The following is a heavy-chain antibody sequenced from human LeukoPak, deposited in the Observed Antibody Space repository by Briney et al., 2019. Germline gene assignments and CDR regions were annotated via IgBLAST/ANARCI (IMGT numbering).Heavy chain of an antibody. CDR1: GYTFTSYA. Sequence: ASVKVPCKASGYTFTSYAMHWVRQAPGQRLEWMGWINAGNGNTKYSQKFQGRVTITRDTSASTAYMELSSLRSEDTAVYYCARDRLTTTVVTWYENRFDPWGQGALVTVSA. V-gene: IGHV1-3*01. CDR2: INAGNGNT. J-gene: IGHJ5*02. D-gene: IGHD4-23*01. CDR3: ARDRLTTTVVTWYENRFDP.